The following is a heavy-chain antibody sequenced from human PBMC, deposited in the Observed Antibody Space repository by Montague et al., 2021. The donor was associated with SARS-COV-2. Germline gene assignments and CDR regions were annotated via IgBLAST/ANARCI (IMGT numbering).Heavy chain of an antibody. J-gene: IGHJ6*02. CDR2: INHSGST. D-gene: IGHD3-10*01. V-gene: IGHV4-34*01. CDR3: ARGRRILLWFGGLLSGGDYYGMDV. Sequence: SETLSLTCAVYGGSFSGYYWSWIRQPPGKGLEWIGEINHSGSTNYNPSXXSRVTISVDTSKNQFSLKLSSVTAADTAVYYCARGRRILLWFGGLLSGGDYYGMDVWGQGTTVTVSS. CDR1: GGSFSGYY.